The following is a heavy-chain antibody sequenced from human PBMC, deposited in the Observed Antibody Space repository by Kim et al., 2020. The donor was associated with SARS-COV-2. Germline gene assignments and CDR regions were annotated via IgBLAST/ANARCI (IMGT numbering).Heavy chain of an antibody. D-gene: IGHD6-19*01. CDR3: AKGRGQWLVHLTDY. Sequence: ADSVKGRFTISRDNAKNSLYLQMNSLRAEDTALYYCAKGRGQWLVHLTDYWGQGTLVTVSS. V-gene: IGHV3-9*01. J-gene: IGHJ4*02.